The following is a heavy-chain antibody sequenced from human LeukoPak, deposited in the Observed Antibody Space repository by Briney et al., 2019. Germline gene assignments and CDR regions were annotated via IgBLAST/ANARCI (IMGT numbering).Heavy chain of an antibody. CDR3: TNSSFQA. CDR1: GFTFRNSG. J-gene: IGHJ5*02. Sequence: GGSLRLSCVASGFTFRNSGMHWVRQAPGKGLEWVALIGYDESKQYYADSVKGRFTTSRDNSKNTLYLQMNSLRIDDAAVYYCTNSSFQAWGKGTLVTVSS. D-gene: IGHD2-15*01. CDR2: IGYDESKQ. V-gene: IGHV3-30*02.